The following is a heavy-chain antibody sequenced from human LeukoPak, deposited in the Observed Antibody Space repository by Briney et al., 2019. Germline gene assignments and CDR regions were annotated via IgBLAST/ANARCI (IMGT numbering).Heavy chain of an antibody. Sequence: SETLSLTCTVSGYSISSGYYWGWIRQPPGKGLEWIGSIYHSGSTYYNPSLKSRVTISVDTSKNQFSLKLSSVTAADTAVYYCARVWVGYYGTGSYPDYWGQGTLVTVSS. V-gene: IGHV4-38-2*02. D-gene: IGHD3-10*01. J-gene: IGHJ4*02. CDR1: GYSISSGYY. CDR2: IYHSGST. CDR3: ARVWVGYYGTGSYPDY.